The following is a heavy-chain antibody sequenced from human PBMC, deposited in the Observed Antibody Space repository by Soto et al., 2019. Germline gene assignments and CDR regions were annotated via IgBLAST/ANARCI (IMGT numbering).Heavy chain of an antibody. CDR2: IIPIFGTA. Sequence: QVQLVQSGAEVKKPGSSVKVSCKASGGTFSSYAISWVRQAPGQVLEWMGGIIPIFGTAKYAQKLQVRVTITARESTGTAYMELSRLRSEDTAVYYWARAQNEVGATSYFWGQGTLFTV. J-gene: IGHJ4*02. CDR3: ARAQNEVGATSYF. D-gene: IGHD1-26*01. CDR1: GGTFSSYA. V-gene: IGHV1-69*01.